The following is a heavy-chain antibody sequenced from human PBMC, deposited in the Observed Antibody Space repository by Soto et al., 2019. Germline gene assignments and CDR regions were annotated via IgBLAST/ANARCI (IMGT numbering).Heavy chain of an antibody. CDR3: ASAEYYYDSSGCYY. CDR2: ISSSSSYI. D-gene: IGHD3-22*01. Sequence: GGSLRLSCAASGFTFSSYSMNWVRQAPGKGLEWVSSISSSSSYIYYADSVKGRFTISRDNAKNSLYLQMNSLRAEDTAVYYCASAEYYYDSSGCYYWGKGTLVPVSS. V-gene: IGHV3-21*01. J-gene: IGHJ4*02. CDR1: GFTFSSYS.